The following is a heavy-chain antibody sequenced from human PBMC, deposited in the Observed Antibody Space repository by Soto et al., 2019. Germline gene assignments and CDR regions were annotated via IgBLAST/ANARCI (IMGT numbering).Heavy chain of an antibody. J-gene: IGHJ4*02. CDR1: GFTFSSYA. Sequence: GSLRHSCASSGFTFSSYAMSLVRQAPGKGLEWVSVISGSGGSTYYADSVKGRFTISRDNSKNTLYLQMNSLRAEDTAVYYCARRSSGWYFDYWGQGSLVTVSS. D-gene: IGHD6-19*01. CDR2: ISGSGGST. CDR3: ARRSSGWYFDY. V-gene: IGHV3-23*01.